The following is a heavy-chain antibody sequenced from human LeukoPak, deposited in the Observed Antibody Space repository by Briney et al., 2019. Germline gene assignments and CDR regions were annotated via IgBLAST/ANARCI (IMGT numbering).Heavy chain of an antibody. CDR3: AKDSSQVLDY. D-gene: IGHD2-2*01. J-gene: IGHJ4*02. V-gene: IGHV3-30*02. Sequence: GSLRLSCAASGFTFSSYGMHWVRQAPGKGLEWVAFIRYDGINKYYADSVKGRFTISRDNSKNTLYLQMNSLRPEDTAVYYCAKDSSQVLDYWGQGTLVTVSS. CDR1: GFTFSSYG. CDR2: IRYDGINK.